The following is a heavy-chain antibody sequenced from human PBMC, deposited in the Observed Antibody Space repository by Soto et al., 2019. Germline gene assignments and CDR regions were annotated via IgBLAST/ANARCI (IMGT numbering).Heavy chain of an antibody. CDR1: GYRFTSYC. CDR3: AGDIGRDMKYSLDY. Sequence: PVECLTISCQGPGYRFTSYCIALVLQVPGKGVERMGMIYPGDSDTRYSPSFQGKVTISADKSTTSPYLKLSSVNAAATAVYFSAGDIGRDMKYSLDYWGQGTKVTVSS. D-gene: IGHD5-12*01. V-gene: IGHV5-51*01. CDR2: IYPGDSDT. J-gene: IGHJ4*02.